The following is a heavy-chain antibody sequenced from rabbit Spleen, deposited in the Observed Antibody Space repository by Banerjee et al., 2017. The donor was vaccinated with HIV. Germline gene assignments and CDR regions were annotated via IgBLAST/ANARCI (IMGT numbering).Heavy chain of an antibody. V-gene: IGHV1S40*01. CDR3: ARDSGYRDYNDNYL. CDR2: IVTGSGSST. D-gene: IGHD7-1*01. Sequence: QSLEESGGGLVQPEGSLTLTCTASGFSFSSSYYMCWVRQAPGKGLEWIGCIVTGSGSSTYYAYWAKGRFTFAKASSTTVTLQMTSLTAADTATYFCARDSGYRDYNDNYLWGPGTLVTVS. CDR1: GFSFSSSYY. J-gene: IGHJ4*01.